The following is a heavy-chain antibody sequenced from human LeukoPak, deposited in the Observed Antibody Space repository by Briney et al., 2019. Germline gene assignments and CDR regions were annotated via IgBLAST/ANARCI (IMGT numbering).Heavy chain of an antibody. D-gene: IGHD3-9*01. CDR1: GFTFSNYA. Sequence: PGASLRLSCAASGFTFSNYAMSWVRQAPGKGLEWVSAITCSGGNTYYADSVKGRFTISRDNSKNTVFLQMNSLRAEDTAVYYCAKWGDYDILTGYYDSDYWGQGTLVTVSS. J-gene: IGHJ4*02. V-gene: IGHV3-23*01. CDR3: AKWGDYDILTGYYDSDY. CDR2: ITCSGGNT.